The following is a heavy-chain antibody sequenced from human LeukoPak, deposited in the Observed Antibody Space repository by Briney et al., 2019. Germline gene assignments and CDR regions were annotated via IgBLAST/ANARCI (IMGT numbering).Heavy chain of an antibody. CDR3: AKDISGSYRTGAFDI. CDR2: ISWNSGSI. D-gene: IGHD1-26*01. J-gene: IGHJ3*02. V-gene: IGHV3-9*01. Sequence: GRSLRLSCAASGFTFDDCAMHWVRQAPGKGLEWVSGISWNSGSIGYADSVKGRFTISRDNAKNSLYLQMNSLRAEDTALYYCAKDISGSYRTGAFDIWGQGTMVTVSS. CDR1: GFTFDDCA.